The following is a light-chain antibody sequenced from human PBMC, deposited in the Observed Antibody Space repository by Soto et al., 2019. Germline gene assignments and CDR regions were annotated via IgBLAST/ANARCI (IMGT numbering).Light chain of an antibody. Sequence: EIVLTQSPATLSLSPGERATLSCRASQSISSHLAWYQQKPGQAPRLLMYDVSNRATDIPARFSGSGSGTDFTLTICSLEPEDFAVYYCQQRPNWPLTFGGGTKVEIK. CDR2: DVS. J-gene: IGKJ4*01. V-gene: IGKV3-11*01. CDR3: QQRPNWPLT. CDR1: QSISSH.